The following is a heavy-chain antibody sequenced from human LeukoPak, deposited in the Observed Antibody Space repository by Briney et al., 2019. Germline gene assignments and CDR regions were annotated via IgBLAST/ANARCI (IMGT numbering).Heavy chain of an antibody. Sequence: SETLSLTCTVSGGSISSYYWSWIRQPPGKGLEWIGYIYYSGSTNYNPSLKSRVTISVDTSKNQFSLKLSSVTAADTAVYYCARGIPRAVRGVIYDYYMDVWGKGTTVTVSS. CDR3: ARGIPRAVRGVIYDYYMDV. D-gene: IGHD3-10*01. V-gene: IGHV4-59*01. CDR2: IYYSGST. CDR1: GGSISSYY. J-gene: IGHJ6*03.